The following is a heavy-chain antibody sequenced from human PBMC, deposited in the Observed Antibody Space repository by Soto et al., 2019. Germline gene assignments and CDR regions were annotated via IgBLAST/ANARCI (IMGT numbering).Heavy chain of an antibody. V-gene: IGHV1-18*04. CDR3: ARGDYYGSGSYYWESSDYYYYGMDV. D-gene: IGHD3-10*01. J-gene: IGHJ6*02. Sequence: ASVKVSFKASWYTFSNYGISWVRQAPGQEAEGVGWSSGYNGNTNYAQKLQGRVTMTTDTSTSTAYMELRSLRSDDTAVYYCARGDYYGSGSYYWESSDYYYYGMDVWGQGTTVTVSS. CDR1: WYTFSNYG. CDR2: SSGYNGNT.